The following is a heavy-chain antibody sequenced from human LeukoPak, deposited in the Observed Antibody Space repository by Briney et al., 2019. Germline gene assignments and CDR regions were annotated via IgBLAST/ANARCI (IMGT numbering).Heavy chain of an antibody. D-gene: IGHD2-21*02. V-gene: IGHV3-33*01. CDR2: IRHNGRNK. Sequence: VQPGRSLRLSCAASGFTFRSYGMDWVRQAPGKGLEWVAFIRHNGRNKYYADSVEGRFTISRDNSKNTLYLEMNSLRAEDTAVYYCARDGPTGCAGDCYSVYWGQGTLVTVSS. CDR3: ARDGPTGCAGDCYSVY. CDR1: GFTFRSYG. J-gene: IGHJ4*02.